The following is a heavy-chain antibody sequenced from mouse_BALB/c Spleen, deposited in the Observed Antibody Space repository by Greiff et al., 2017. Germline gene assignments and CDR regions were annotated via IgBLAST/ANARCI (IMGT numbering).Heavy chain of an antibody. D-gene: IGHD1-1*01. CDR3: ARILRFYYAMDY. Sequence: EVKLMESGGGLVKPGGSLKLSCAASGFTFSSYAMSWVRQTPEKRLEWVASISSGGSTYYPDSVKGRFTISRDNARNILYLQMSSLRSEDTAMYYCARILRFYYAMDYWGQGTSVTVSS. CDR1: GFTFSSYA. J-gene: IGHJ4*01. V-gene: IGHV5-6-5*01. CDR2: ISSGGST.